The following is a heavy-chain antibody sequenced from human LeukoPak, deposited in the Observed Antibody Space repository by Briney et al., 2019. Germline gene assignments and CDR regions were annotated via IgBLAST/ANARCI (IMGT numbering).Heavy chain of an antibody. CDR3: ARVPPYYYYMDV. Sequence: GGSLRLSRAASGFTVSSNYMSWVRQAPGKGLEWVSVIYSGGSTYYADSVKGRFTISRDNSKNTLYLQMNSLRAEDTAVYYCARVPPYYYYMDVWGKGTTVTVSS. J-gene: IGHJ6*03. V-gene: IGHV3-66*02. CDR2: IYSGGST. CDR1: GFTVSSNY.